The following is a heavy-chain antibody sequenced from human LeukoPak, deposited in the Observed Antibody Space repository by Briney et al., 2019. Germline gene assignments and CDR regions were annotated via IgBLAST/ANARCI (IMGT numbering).Heavy chain of an antibody. V-gene: IGHV4-34*01. D-gene: IGHD4-17*01. CDR2: INHSGST. J-gene: IGHJ4*02. CDR1: GFTFSSYA. CDR3: ARGGTVTTIRRDYYFDY. Sequence: RSGGSLRLSCAASGFTFSSYAMSWIRQPPGKGLEWIGEINHSGSTNYNPSLKSRVTISVDTSKNQFSLKLSSVTAADTAVYYCARGGTVTTIRRDYYFDYWGQGTLVTVSS.